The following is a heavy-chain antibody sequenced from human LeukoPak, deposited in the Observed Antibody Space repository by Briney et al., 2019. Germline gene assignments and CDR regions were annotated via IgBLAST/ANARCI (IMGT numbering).Heavy chain of an antibody. Sequence: GGSLRLSCAASGFTFSSYGMHWVRQAPGKRLEWVAVISYDGSNKYYADSVKGRLTISRDNSKNTLYLQMNSLRAEDTALYYCAKDSVTTIPDFWGQGTLVTVPS. CDR1: GFTFSSYG. D-gene: IGHD5-12*01. J-gene: IGHJ4*02. CDR2: ISYDGSNK. CDR3: AKDSVTTIPDF. V-gene: IGHV3-30*18.